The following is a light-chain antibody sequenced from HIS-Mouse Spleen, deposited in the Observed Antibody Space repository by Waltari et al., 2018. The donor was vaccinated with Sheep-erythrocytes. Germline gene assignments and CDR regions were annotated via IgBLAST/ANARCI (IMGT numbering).Light chain of an antibody. CDR3: CSYAGSYNHV. V-gene: IGLV2-11*01. Sequence: QSALTQPRSVSGSPGRSVTISCTGPSRDVGGHNYVSWYQQHPGKAPKLMIYDVSKRPSGVPDRFSGSKSGNTASLTISGLQAEDEADYYCCSYAGSYNHVFATGTKVTVL. CDR2: DVS. CDR1: SRDVGGHNY. J-gene: IGLJ1*01.